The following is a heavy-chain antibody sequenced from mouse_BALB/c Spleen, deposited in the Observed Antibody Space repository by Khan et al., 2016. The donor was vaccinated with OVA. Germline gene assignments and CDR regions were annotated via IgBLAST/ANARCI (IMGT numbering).Heavy chain of an antibody. D-gene: IGHD1-1*01. V-gene: IGHV5-17*02. CDR3: ATSYFYGYYFDY. CDR2: ISGDSNTI. Sequence: EVELVESGGGLVQPGGSRKLSCAVSGFTFSSYGMHWVRQAPERGLEWVAYISGDSNTIYYADTVKGRFTISRDNPRKTLFLQMTSLMSEDTAMYYCATSYFYGYYFDYWGPGTTLTVSS. J-gene: IGHJ2*01. CDR1: GFTFSSYG.